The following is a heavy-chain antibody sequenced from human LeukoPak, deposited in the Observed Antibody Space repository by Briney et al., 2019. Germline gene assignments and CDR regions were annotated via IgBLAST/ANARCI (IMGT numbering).Heavy chain of an antibody. CDR2: ISYDGSNK. CDR1: GFTFSSYG. J-gene: IGHJ6*02. CDR3: ARVKGGRLLRFLEWSTNYYYYGMDV. D-gene: IGHD3-3*01. V-gene: IGHV3-30*03. Sequence: PGRSLRLSCAASGFTFSSYGMHWVRQAPGKGLEWVAVISYDGSNKYYADSVKGRFTISRDNSKNTLYLQMNSLRAEDTAVYYCARVKGGRLLRFLEWSTNYYYYGMDVWGQGTTVTVSS.